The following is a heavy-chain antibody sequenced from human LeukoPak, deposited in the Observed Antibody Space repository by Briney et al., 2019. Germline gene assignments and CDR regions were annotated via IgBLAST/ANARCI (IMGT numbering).Heavy chain of an antibody. Sequence: SETLSLTCTVSGASISSSSHYWGWIRPPPGKGLEWIGEIYHSGSTNYNPSLKSRVTISVDKSKNQFSLKLSSVTAADTAVYYCARDSVASSWNGMDVWGQGTTVTVSS. CDR1: GASISSSSHY. D-gene: IGHD6-13*01. CDR3: ARDSVASSWNGMDV. J-gene: IGHJ6*02. CDR2: IYHSGST. V-gene: IGHV4-39*07.